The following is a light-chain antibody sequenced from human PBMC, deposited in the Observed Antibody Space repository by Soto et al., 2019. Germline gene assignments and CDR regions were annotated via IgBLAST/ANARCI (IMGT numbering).Light chain of an antibody. CDR1: QGISNY. Sequence: DIQMTQSPSSLSASVGDRVTITCRASQGISNYLAWYQQKPGKVPTLLIYAASTLQSGVPSRFSGSGSGTDFTITISSLQPEDVATYYCQKYNRAPGTFGQGTTVEIK. CDR3: QKYNRAPGT. CDR2: AAS. V-gene: IGKV1-27*01. J-gene: IGKJ1*01.